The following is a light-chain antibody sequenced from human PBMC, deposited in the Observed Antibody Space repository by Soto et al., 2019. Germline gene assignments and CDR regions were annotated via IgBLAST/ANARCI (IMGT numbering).Light chain of an antibody. V-gene: IGLV2-14*01. CDR3: SSYTRSSTLV. Sequence: QSALTQPASVSGSPGQSITISCTGTSRDVGTYNYVSWYQLHPDKAPKLMIYEVSNRPSGVSNRFSGSKSGNTASLTISGLQAEDEADYYCSSYTRSSTLVFGGGTKVTVL. CDR2: EVS. J-gene: IGLJ2*01. CDR1: SRDVGTYNY.